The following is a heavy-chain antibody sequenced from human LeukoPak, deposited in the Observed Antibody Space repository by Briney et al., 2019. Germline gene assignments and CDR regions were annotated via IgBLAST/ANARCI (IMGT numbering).Heavy chain of an antibody. CDR2: ISAYNGNT. D-gene: IGHD3-3*01. J-gene: IGHJ6*03. CDR3: ARNNPYYDFWSGPLYYYYMDV. CDR1: GYTFTSYG. V-gene: IGHV1-18*01. Sequence: ASVKVSCKASGYTFTSYGISWVRQAPGQGLEWMGCISAYNGNTNYAQELQGRVTMTTDTSTSTAYMELRSLRSDDTAVYYCARNNPYYDFWSGPLYYYYMDVWGKGTTVTVSS.